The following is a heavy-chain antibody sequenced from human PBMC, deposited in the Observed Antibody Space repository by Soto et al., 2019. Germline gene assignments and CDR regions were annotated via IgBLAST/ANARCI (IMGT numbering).Heavy chain of an antibody. CDR2: IYYSGST. V-gene: IGHV4-59*01. J-gene: IGHJ4*02. CDR1: GGSISSYY. Sequence: SETLSLTCTVSGGSISSYYWSWIRQPPGKGLEWIGYIYYSGSTNYNASLKRRVTISVDTSKNQFSLKLSSVTAADTAVYYCARRYGGNFDYWGQGTLVTVS. D-gene: IGHD3-16*01. CDR3: ARRYGGNFDY.